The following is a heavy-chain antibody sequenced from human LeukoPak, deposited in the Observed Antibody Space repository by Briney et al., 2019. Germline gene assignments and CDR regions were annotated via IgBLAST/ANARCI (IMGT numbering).Heavy chain of an antibody. CDR1: GGSISSYY. CDR2: IYTSGST. CDR3: ARAIAADGAYYYYYMDV. D-gene: IGHD6-13*01. J-gene: IGHJ6*03. Sequence: PSETLSLTCTVSGGSISSYYWSWIRQPAGKGLEWIGRIYTSGSTNYNPSLKSRVTMSVDTSKNQFSLKLSSVTAADTAVYYCARAIAADGAYYYYYMDVWGKGTTVTVSS. V-gene: IGHV4-4*07.